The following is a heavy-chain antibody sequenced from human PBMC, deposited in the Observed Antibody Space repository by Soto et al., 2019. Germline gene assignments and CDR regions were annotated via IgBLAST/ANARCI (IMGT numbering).Heavy chain of an antibody. D-gene: IGHD3-16*01. CDR3: AKAPVDYVWGSYDY. CDR2: ISGSGGST. J-gene: IGHJ4*02. CDR1: GFTFSSYA. Sequence: EGQLLESGGGLLQPGGSLRLSCAASGFTFSSYAMSWVRQAPGKGLEWVSAISGSGGSTYYADSVKGRFTISRDNSKNTLYLQMNSLRAEDTAVYYCAKAPVDYVWGSYDYWGQGTLVTVSS. V-gene: IGHV3-23*01.